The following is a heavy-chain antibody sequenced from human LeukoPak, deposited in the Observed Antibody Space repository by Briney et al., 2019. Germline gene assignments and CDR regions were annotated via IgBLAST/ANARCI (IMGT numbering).Heavy chain of an antibody. Sequence: SETLSLTCTVSGGSISSYYWSWIRQPPWKGLEWIGYIYYSGSTNYNPSLKSRVTISVDTSKNQFSLKLSSVTAADTAVYYCARVLDSSGWYPNWYFDLWGRGTLVTVSS. CDR3: ARVLDSSGWYPNWYFDL. J-gene: IGHJ2*01. CDR2: IYYSGST. V-gene: IGHV4-59*01. D-gene: IGHD6-19*01. CDR1: GGSISSYY.